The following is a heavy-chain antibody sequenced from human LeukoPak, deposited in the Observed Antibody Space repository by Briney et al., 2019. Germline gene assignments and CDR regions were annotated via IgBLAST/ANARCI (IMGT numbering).Heavy chain of an antibody. D-gene: IGHD2-2*01. CDR2: ISAYNVNA. V-gene: IGHV1-18*01. Sequence: GASVKVSCKASGYTFTSYGISWVRQAPGQGLEWLGWISAYNVNANFAQKLQGRVTMTADTSTNTAYMELRSLRSDDTAVDYCASWAGYCSSNNCYATSLDYWGQGTLVTVSA. J-gene: IGHJ4*02. CDR3: ASWAGYCSSNNCYATSLDY. CDR1: GYTFTSYG.